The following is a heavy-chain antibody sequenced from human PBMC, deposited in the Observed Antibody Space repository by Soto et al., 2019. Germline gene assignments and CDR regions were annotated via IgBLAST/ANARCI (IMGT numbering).Heavy chain of an antibody. CDR3: ARNPLFDFWSGYYTVHYYYGMDV. CDR1: GFTFSSYS. V-gene: IGHV3-48*02. J-gene: IGHJ6*02. CDR2: ISSSSSTI. D-gene: IGHD3-3*01. Sequence: HPGGSLRLSCAASGFTFSSYSMNWVRQAPGKGLEWVSYISSSSSTIYYADSVKGRFTISRDNAKNSLYLQMNSLRDEDTAVYYCARNPLFDFWSGYYTVHYYYGMDVWGQGTTVTVSS.